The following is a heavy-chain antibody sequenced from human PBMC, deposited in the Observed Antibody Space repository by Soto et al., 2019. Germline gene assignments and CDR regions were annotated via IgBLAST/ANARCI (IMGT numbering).Heavy chain of an antibody. V-gene: IGHV3-30*03. Sequence: QVQLVESGGGVVQPGRSLRLSCAASGFPFTSYGMHWVREGPDKGLEWVAIISYDGSDKYYADSVKGRFTISRDNSKNTLDMQMNSLRPEDPALDYCVGGQYYFDYRGQGTLVIVSS. CDR1: GFPFTSYG. CDR3: VGGQYYFDY. J-gene: IGHJ4*02. CDR2: ISYDGSDK. D-gene: IGHD3-10*01.